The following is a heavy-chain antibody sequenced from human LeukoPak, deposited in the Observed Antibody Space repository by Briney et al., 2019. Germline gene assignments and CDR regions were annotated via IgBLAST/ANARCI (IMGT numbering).Heavy chain of an antibody. CDR3: ARTRYYYNSRSYGAPYYFDY. V-gene: IGHV4-61*02. Sequence: KPSQTLSLTCTVSGGSISSGSYYWSWIRQPAGKGLEWIGRIYTSGSTYYNPSLKSRVTISVDTSKNQFSLKLSSVTAADTAVYYCARTRYYYNSRSYGAPYYFDYWGQGTLVTVSS. D-gene: IGHD3-10*01. CDR1: GGSISSGSYY. CDR2: IYTSGST. J-gene: IGHJ4*02.